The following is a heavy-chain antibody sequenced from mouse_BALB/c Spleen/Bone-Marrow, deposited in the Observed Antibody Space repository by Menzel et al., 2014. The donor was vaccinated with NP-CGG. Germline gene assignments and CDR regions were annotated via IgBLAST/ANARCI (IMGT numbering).Heavy chain of an antibody. V-gene: IGHV1-18*01. CDR1: GYTFTEYT. Sequence: VQLKESGPELVKPGASVKISCKISGYTFTEYTMHWVKQSHGKSLERIGGINPNNGGTIYNQKFKGKATLTVDKSSSTAYMELRSLTSEDSAVYYCARKDYGYNYVMDDWGQGTSVTVSP. CDR2: INPNNGGT. CDR3: ARKDYGYNYVMDD. J-gene: IGHJ4*01. D-gene: IGHD1-2*01.